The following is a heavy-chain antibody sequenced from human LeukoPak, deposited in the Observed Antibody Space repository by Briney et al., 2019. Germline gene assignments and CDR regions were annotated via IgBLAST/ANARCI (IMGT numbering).Heavy chain of an antibody. V-gene: IGHV3-73*01. CDR2: IRSKTSNYAT. Sequence: GGSLKLSCAASGFTFSDSPVHWVRLASGKGLEWVGRIRSKTSNYATAYAASLKGRFTMSRDDSKNTAYLQMNSLKTEDTAIYYCTRFACDSGACNWFDPWGQGTLVTVSS. D-gene: IGHD6-25*01. CDR1: GFTFSDSP. J-gene: IGHJ5*02. CDR3: TRFACDSGACNWFDP.